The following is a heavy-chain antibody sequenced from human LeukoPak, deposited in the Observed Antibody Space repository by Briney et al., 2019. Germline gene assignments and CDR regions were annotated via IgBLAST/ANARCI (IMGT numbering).Heavy chain of an antibody. V-gene: IGHV1-69*05. J-gene: IGHJ4*02. D-gene: IGHD2-21*02. CDR2: IIPTFGTA. CDR3: ARSRGYCGGDCRLDY. Sequence: SVKVSCKASGGTFSSYAISWVRQAPGQGLEWMGRIIPTFGTANYAQKFQGRVTITTDESTSTAYMELSSLRSEDTAVYYCARSRGYCGGDCRLDYWGQGTLVTVSS. CDR1: GGTFSSYA.